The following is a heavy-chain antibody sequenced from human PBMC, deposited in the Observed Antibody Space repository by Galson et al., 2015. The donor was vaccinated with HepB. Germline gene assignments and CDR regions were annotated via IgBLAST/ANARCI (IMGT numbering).Heavy chain of an antibody. CDR2: IDWDDDK. CDR1: GFSLSTSGMC. V-gene: IGHV2-70*01. D-gene: IGHD6-13*01. CDR3: ARTRKHSSSWYWELDGFDP. J-gene: IGHJ5*02. Sequence: PALVKPTQTLTLTCTFSGFSLSTSGMCVSWIRQPPGKALEWLALIDWDDDKYYSTSLKTRLAISKDTSKNQVVLTMTNMDPVDTATYYCARTRKHSSSWYWELDGFDPWGQGTLVTVSS.